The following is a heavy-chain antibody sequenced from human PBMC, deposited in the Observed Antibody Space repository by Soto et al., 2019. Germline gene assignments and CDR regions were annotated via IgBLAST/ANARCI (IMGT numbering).Heavy chain of an antibody. Sequence: ASVKVSCKASGGTFSSYAISWVRQAPGQGLEWMGGIIPIFGTANYAQKFQGRVTITADESTSTAYMELSSLRSEDTAVYYCARDLRYCSGGSCIPFDYWGQGTLVTVSS. CDR3: ARDLRYCSGGSCIPFDY. J-gene: IGHJ4*02. V-gene: IGHV1-69*13. CDR2: IIPIFGTA. CDR1: GGTFSSYA. D-gene: IGHD2-15*01.